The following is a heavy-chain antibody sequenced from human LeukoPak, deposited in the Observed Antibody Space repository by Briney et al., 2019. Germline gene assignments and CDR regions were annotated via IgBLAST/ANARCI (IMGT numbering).Heavy chain of an antibody. D-gene: IGHD3-10*01. V-gene: IGHV3-21*01. J-gene: IGHJ4*02. Sequence: GGSLRLSCAASGFTFSSYSMNWVRQAPGKGLEWVSSISSSSHYIYHADSVEGRFTISRDNAKNSLCLQMNSLRVEDTAVYYCARANYYGSGETYYFDYWGQGTLVTVSS. CDR3: ARANYYGSGETYYFDY. CDR1: GFTFSSYS. CDR2: ISSSSHYI.